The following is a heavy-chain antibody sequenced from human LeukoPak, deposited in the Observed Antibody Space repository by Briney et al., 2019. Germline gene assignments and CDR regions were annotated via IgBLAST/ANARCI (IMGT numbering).Heavy chain of an antibody. Sequence: SETLSLTCTVSGGSISSSSYYWGWIRQPPGKGLEWIGSIYYSGSTYYNPSLKSRVTISVDTSKNQFSLKLSSVTAADTAVYYCARFITGVVPAAIPAAFDYYYYGMDVWGQGTTVTASS. J-gene: IGHJ6*02. CDR3: ARFITGVVPAAIPAAFDYYYYGMDV. V-gene: IGHV4-39*01. CDR1: GGSISSSSYY. D-gene: IGHD2-2*01. CDR2: IYYSGST.